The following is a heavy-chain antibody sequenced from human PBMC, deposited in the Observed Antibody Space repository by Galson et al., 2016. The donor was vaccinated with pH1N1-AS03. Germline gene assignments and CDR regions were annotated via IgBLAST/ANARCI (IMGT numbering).Heavy chain of an antibody. CDR1: EGTFSNFG. CDR3: ARDNYYDTGAFYGHFDF. J-gene: IGHJ4*02. D-gene: IGHD3-22*01. CDR2: FIPIFGTA. V-gene: IGHV1-69*06. Sequence: SVKVSCKASEGTFSNFGISWVRQAPGQGLEWMGGFIPIFGTANVAQKFKGRVTITADNLELSSLRSDDTAVYYCARDNYYDTGAFYGHFDFWCQGTLLVVSS.